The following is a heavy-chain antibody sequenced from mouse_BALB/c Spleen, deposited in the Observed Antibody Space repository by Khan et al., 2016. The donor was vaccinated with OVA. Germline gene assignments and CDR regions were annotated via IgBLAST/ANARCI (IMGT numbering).Heavy chain of an antibody. CDR1: GYTFSNHD. CDR2: INPYNDYT. CDR3: ARGRELHRNASFAY. V-gene: IGHV1S45*01. Sequence: VQLQQSGAELVRPGASVKISCKAFGYTFSNHDINWVKQRPGQGLDWIGYINPYNDYTNYNPNFKGQATLTVDTSSSTAYMELSSLTPEDAAAYFCARGRELHRNASFAYWGQGTLVTVSA. J-gene: IGHJ3*01. D-gene: IGHD6-1*01.